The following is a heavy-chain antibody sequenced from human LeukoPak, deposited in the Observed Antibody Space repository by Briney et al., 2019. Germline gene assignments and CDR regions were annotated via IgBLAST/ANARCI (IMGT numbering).Heavy chain of an antibody. J-gene: IGHJ4*02. Sequence: GGSLRLSCAASGFTFSTYAMHWVRQARGKVLEWVAIIWPDGSKNYYADSVKGRFAISRENSKNPVYLQMNDLSPEDTALYFCAKISSSAESNFDYWGQGTLLTVSS. CDR2: IWPDGSKN. CDR1: GFTFSTYA. CDR3: AKISSSAESNFDY. V-gene: IGHV3-33*06. D-gene: IGHD6-25*01.